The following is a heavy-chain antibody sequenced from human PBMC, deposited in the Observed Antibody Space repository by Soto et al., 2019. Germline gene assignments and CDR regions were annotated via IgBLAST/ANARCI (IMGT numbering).Heavy chain of an antibody. CDR1: GGSISSGGYY. CDR2: IYYSGST. CDR3: ARGSRIAARPNYYYYGMDV. D-gene: IGHD6-6*01. J-gene: IGHJ6*02. V-gene: IGHV4-31*03. Sequence: SETLSLTCTVSGGSISSGGYYWRWIRQHPGKGLEWIGYIYYSGSTYYNPSLKSRVTISVDTSKNQFSLKLSSVTAADTAVYYCARGSRIAARPNYYYYGMDVWGQGTTVTVSS.